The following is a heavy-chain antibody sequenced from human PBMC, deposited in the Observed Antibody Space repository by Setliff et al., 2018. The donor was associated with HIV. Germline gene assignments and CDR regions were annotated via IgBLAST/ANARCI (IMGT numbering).Heavy chain of an antibody. CDR1: GGSIMTGDW. V-gene: IGHV4-4*02. CDR2: FSHSGST. D-gene: IGHD3-10*01. J-gene: IGHJ6*03. CDR3: ARDYYDDTYYSPGVYYLYYMDV. Sequence: LSLTCAVSGGSIMTGDWWSWVRQSPGKGLEWIGEFSHSGSTNYNPSLRSRVTMSVDKSNNQFSLKLSSVTAADTAVYYCARDYYDDTYYSPGVYYLYYMDVWGKGTTVTVSS.